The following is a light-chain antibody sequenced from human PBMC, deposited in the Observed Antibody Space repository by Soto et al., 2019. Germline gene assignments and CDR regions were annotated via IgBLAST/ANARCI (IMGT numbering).Light chain of an antibody. J-gene: IGKJ1*01. CDR1: QSVSSD. CDR3: QQYNSWPPT. CDR2: GAS. Sequence: EIVMTQSLAALSVSPGEGATLSCRASQSVSSDLAWYQQNPGQSPRLIIYGASTRATGIPARFSGSGSGTEFTLTISSLQSEDFAVYYCQQYNSWPPTFGEGTKVEIK. V-gene: IGKV3-15*01.